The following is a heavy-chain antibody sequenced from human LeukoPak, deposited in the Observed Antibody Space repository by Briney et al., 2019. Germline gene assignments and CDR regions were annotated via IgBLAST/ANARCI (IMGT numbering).Heavy chain of an antibody. CDR1: GFTFSSYG. CDR3: AKFGSRLRSYYYYMDV. V-gene: IGHV3-30*02. CDR2: IRYDGSNK. D-gene: IGHD3-10*01. Sequence: GGSLRLSCAASGFTFSSYGMHWVRQAPGKGLEWVAFIRYDGSNKYYADSVKGRFTISRDNSKNTLYLQMNSLRAEDTAVYYCAKFGSRLRSYYYYMDVWGKGTTVTISS. J-gene: IGHJ6*03.